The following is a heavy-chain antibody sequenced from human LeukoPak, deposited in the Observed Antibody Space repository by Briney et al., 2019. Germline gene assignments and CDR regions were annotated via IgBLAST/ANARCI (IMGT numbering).Heavy chain of an antibody. CDR3: ASGIAAAGTDY. Sequence: SETLSLTCAVYGGSFSGYYWSWIRQPPGKGLEWIGEINHSGSTNYNPSLKSRVTISVDTSKNQFSLKLSSVTAADTAVYYCASGIAAAGTDYWGQGTLVTVSS. CDR2: INHSGST. CDR1: GGSFSGYY. J-gene: IGHJ4*02. V-gene: IGHV4-34*01. D-gene: IGHD6-13*01.